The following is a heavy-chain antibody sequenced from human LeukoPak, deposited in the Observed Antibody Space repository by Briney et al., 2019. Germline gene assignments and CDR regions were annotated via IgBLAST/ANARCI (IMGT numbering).Heavy chain of an antibody. CDR3: ARASRIAAAGTIGY. D-gene: IGHD6-13*01. Sequence: ASVKVSCKASGYTLTSYDINWVRQATGQGLEWMGWMNPNSGNTGYAQKFQGRVTMTRNTSISTAYMELSSLRSEDTAVYYCARASRIAAAGTIGYWGQGTLVTVSS. J-gene: IGHJ4*02. CDR1: GYTLTSYD. V-gene: IGHV1-8*01. CDR2: MNPNSGNT.